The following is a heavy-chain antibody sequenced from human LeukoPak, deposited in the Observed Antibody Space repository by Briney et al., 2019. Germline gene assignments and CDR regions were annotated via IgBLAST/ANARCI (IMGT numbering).Heavy chain of an antibody. CDR3: ARRYCSSISCNPYFFDY. CDR2: ISPGDSDA. CDR1: EYSFANYY. Sequence: GESLKISCKGSEYSFANYYIGWVRQMPGKGLEWMGIISPGDSDARYSPSFQGQVTISADKSISTAYLRWSSLKASDTAIYYCARRYCSSISCNPYFFDYWGQGTLVTVSS. V-gene: IGHV5-51*01. J-gene: IGHJ4*02. D-gene: IGHD2-2*01.